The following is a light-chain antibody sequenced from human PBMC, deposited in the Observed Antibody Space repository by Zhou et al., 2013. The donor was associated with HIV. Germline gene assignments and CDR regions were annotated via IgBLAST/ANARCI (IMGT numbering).Light chain of an antibody. V-gene: IGKV3-11*01. J-gene: IGKJ4*01. CDR3: QHGSAWPLT. CDR1: EYISRY. CDR2: ATS. Sequence: EIVLTQSPGTLSLSPGERATLSCRASEYISRYLAWYQQKPGQAPRLLIYATSNRATDIPPRFSGSGSGTDYTFTISTLEPEDSAVYYCQHGSAWPLTFGGGTKVEIK.